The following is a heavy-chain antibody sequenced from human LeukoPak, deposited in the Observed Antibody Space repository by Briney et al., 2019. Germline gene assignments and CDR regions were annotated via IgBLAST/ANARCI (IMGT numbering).Heavy chain of an antibody. CDR1: GFTFSSYW. J-gene: IGHJ6*04. CDR2: ISSSGSTI. V-gene: IGHV3-48*04. CDR3: AELGITMIGGV. Sequence: GGSLRLSCAASGFTFSSYWMNWVRQAPGKGLEWVSYISSSGSTIYYADSVKGRFTISRDNAKNSLYLQMNSLRAEDTAVYYCAELGITMIGGVWGKGATVTISS. D-gene: IGHD3-10*02.